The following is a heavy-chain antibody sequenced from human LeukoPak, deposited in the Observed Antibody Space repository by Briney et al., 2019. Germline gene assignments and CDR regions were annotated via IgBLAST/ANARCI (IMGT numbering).Heavy chain of an antibody. CDR3: ARDIWKATSYFDY. D-gene: IGHD1-1*01. CDR1: GFTFSSYS. Sequence: GESLRLSCAASGFTFSSYSMSWVRQAPGKGLEWVSSISSSSSYIYYADSVKGRFTISRDNAKNSLYLQMNSLRAEDTAVYYCARDIWKATSYFDYWGQGTLVTVSS. V-gene: IGHV3-21*01. J-gene: IGHJ4*02. CDR2: ISSSSSYI.